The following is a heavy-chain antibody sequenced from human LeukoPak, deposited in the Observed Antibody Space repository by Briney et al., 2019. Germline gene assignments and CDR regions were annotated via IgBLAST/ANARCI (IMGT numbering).Heavy chain of an antibody. V-gene: IGHV4-59*10. CDR2: IYTSGPSGST. CDR3: ARAPNDYYVDY. Sequence: SQTLSLTCAVYGGSFSDYYWTWIRQPAGKGLEWIGRIYTSGPSGSTNYNPFLKSRVTMSVDTSKNQFSLKLSSVTAADTAVYYCARAPNDYYVDYWGQGTLVTVSS. CDR1: GGSFSDYY. J-gene: IGHJ4*02. D-gene: IGHD1-1*01.